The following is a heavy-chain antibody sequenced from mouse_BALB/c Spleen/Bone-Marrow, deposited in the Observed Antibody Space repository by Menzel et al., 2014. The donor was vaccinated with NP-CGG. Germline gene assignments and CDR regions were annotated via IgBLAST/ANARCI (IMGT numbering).Heavy chain of an antibody. CDR3: ARGGGAYYGNYWFAY. J-gene: IGHJ3*01. D-gene: IGHD2-10*01. CDR2: ISSGGSYT. V-gene: IGHV5-6*01. CDR1: GFTFSSYG. Sequence: EVQVVESGGDLVKPGGSLKLSCAASGFTFSSYGMSWVRQTPDKRLEWVATISSGGSYTYYPDSVKGRFTISRDNAKNALYPQMSSLKSEDTAMYYCARGGGAYYGNYWFAYWGQGTLVTVSA.